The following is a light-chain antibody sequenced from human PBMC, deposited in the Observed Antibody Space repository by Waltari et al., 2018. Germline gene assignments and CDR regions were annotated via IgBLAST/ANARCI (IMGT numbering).Light chain of an antibody. J-gene: IGKJ1*01. V-gene: IGKV1-8*01. CDR1: QRVSTY. CDR3: QQYYDYQRS. Sequence: AIRMTQSPSSLSASTGDRVTITCRASQRVSTYFAWYQQKPGKAPKLLISAASTLQRGVPLRFSGSGSGTDFTLSISCLQSEDFATYYCQQYYDYQRSFGQGTKVEIK. CDR2: AAS.